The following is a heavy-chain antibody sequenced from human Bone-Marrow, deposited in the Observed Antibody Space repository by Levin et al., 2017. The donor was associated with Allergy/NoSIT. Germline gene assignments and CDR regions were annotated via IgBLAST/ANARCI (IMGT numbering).Heavy chain of an antibody. CDR1: GFALSRYG. Sequence: GGSLRLSCAASGFALSRYGMYWVRQAPGKGLEWVAVISYDGSNKYYGDSVKGRDTISRDNSKNTVYLQMNSLRPEDTAVYYCARGHCSTTSCSEIDYWGQGTLVTVSS. D-gene: IGHD2-2*01. J-gene: IGHJ4*02. CDR3: ARGHCSTTSCSEIDY. V-gene: IGHV3-30*03. CDR2: ISYDGSNK.